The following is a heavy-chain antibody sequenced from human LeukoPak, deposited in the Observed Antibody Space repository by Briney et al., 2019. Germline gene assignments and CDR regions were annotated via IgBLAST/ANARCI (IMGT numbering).Heavy chain of an antibody. J-gene: IGHJ4*02. CDR1: GYTFTGYH. D-gene: IGHD1-26*01. Sequence: GASVRVSCKASGYTFTGYHIHWVRQAPGQGLEWMGWINPKIGGTRFAQKFQGRVTMTRDTSISTAYMELSSLRSEDTAVYYCARDEASGSYFDYWGQGTLVSLSS. CDR3: ARDEASGSYFDY. CDR2: INPKIGGT. V-gene: IGHV1-2*02.